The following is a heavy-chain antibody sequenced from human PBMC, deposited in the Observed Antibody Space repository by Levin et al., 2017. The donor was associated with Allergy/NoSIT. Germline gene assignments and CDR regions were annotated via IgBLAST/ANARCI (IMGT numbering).Heavy chain of an antibody. V-gene: IGHV3-30*18. CDR1: GFTFNNYG. CDR3: AKSVAGTGIYGMDV. Sequence: GGSLRLSCAASGFTFNNYGMHWVRQAPGKGLEWVTVISYDGSNRYYTDSVQGRFTISRDNSKNTVFLQMNTLRVEDTAVYYCAKSVAGTGIYGMDVWGQGTTVTVSS. D-gene: IGHD6-19*01. CDR2: ISYDGSNR. J-gene: IGHJ6*02.